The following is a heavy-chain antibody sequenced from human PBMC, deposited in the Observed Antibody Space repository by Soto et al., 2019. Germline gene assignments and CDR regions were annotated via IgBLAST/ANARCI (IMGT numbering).Heavy chain of an antibody. D-gene: IGHD1-7*01. CDR3: AGLALLSQFDY. J-gene: IGHJ4*02. CDR2: ISYDGINK. Sequence: GGSLRLSCAASGFTFSSYAIHWFRQAPGKGLEWVAVISYDGINKYYADSVKGRFTISRDNSKNMLYLQMNTLRAEDTAVYYCAGLALLSQFDYWGQGTRGTVS. CDR1: GFTFSSYA. V-gene: IGHV3-30-3*01.